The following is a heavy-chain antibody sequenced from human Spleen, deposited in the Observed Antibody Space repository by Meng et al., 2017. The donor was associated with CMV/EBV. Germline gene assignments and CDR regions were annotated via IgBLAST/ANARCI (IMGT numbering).Heavy chain of an antibody. CDR3: ARGRTAWGHDPDY. Sequence: GGSLRLSCAASGFTFDDYAMHWVRQAPGKGLEWVSGISWNSGSIGYADSVKGRFTISRDNAKNSLYLQMNSLRVEDTALYFCARGRTAWGHDPDYWGQGTLVTVSS. V-gene: IGHV3-9*01. J-gene: IGHJ4*02. CDR1: GFTFDDYA. CDR2: ISWNSGSI. D-gene: IGHD7-27*01.